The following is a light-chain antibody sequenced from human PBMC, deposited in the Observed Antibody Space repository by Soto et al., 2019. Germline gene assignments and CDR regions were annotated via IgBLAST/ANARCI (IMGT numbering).Light chain of an antibody. CDR3: QQYNGWPYT. CDR2: GAS. CDR1: QSVSRN. V-gene: IGKV3-15*01. J-gene: IGKJ2*01. Sequence: EIVMTQSPATLSVSPGERATLSCRASQSVSRNLAWYRQKPGQAPRLLIYGASTRATGTPARFSGSGSGTEFTLTISSLQSEDFAVYYCQQYNGWPYTFGQVTKLEIK.